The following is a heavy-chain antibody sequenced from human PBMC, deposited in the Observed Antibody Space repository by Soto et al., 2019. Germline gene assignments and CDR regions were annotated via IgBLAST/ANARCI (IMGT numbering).Heavy chain of an antibody. D-gene: IGHD2-2*01. J-gene: IGHJ6*02. CDR1: GFTFSSYS. CDR2: ISSSSSYI. CDR3: ARDAHCSSTSCYYYYGMDV. V-gene: IGHV3-21*01. Sequence: GGSLRLSCAASGFTFSSYSMNWVRQAPGKGLEWVSSISSSSSYIYYADSVKGRFTISRDNAKNSLYLQMNSLRAEDTAVYYCARDAHCSSTSCYYYYGMDVWGQGTTVTVSS.